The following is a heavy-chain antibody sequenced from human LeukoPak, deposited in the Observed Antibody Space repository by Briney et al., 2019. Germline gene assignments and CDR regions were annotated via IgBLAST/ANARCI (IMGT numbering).Heavy chain of an antibody. CDR3: AGDRMFDSSGYQAHDY. V-gene: IGHV3-20*01. CDR2: ISRDGGGT. CDR1: GFTVDDYG. D-gene: IGHD3-22*01. J-gene: IGHJ4*02. Sequence: GGSLRLSCEVSGFTVDDYGMSWVRQTPGKGLEWVSAISRDGGGTIYADSVKGRFTISRDNARNSLYLQMNSLRAEDTAFYRCAGDRMFDSSGYQAHDYWGQGTLVTVSS.